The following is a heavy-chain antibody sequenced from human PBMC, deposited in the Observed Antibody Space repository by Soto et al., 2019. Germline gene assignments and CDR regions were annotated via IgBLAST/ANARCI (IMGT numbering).Heavy chain of an antibody. CDR3: ARSPRSSPYFDY. J-gene: IGHJ4*02. V-gene: IGHV5-51*01. D-gene: IGHD6-13*01. Sequence: GESLKISCKASGYTFTSSWIAWVRQMPEKGLEWMGIIYPGDHETRYSPSFHGKVTISADRSINTAYLQWNSLEASDTAFYFCARSPRSSPYFDYWGQGALVTVSS. CDR1: GYTFTSSW. CDR2: IYPGDHET.